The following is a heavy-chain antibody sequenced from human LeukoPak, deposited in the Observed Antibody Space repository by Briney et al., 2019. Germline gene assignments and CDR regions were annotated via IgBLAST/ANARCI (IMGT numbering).Heavy chain of an antibody. V-gene: IGHV3-23*01. CDR1: GVTFSSDA. CDR2: ISGSGGST. Sequence: PGGSLRLSCAASGVTFSSDAMSWVRQAPGKGMEWVSAISGSGGSTYYADSVKGRFTISRDNSKNTLYLQMNSLRAEDTAVYYCAKGVSSSWSGMDVWGQGTTVTVSS. J-gene: IGHJ6*02. CDR3: AKGVSSSWSGMDV. D-gene: IGHD6-13*01.